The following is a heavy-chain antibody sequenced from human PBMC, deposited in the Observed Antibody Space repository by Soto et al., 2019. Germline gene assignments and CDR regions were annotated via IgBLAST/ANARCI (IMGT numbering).Heavy chain of an antibody. D-gene: IGHD6-13*01. CDR3: ARGMIAAAYYYFDY. J-gene: IGHJ4*02. V-gene: IGHV1-18*01. CDR2: ISAYNGNT. CDR1: GYTFTSYG. Sequence: ASVKVSCKASGYTFTSYGISWVRQALGQGLEWMGWISAYNGNTNYAQKLQGRVTMTTDTSTSTAYMELRSLRSDDTAVYYCARGMIAAAYYYFDYWGQGTLVTVSS.